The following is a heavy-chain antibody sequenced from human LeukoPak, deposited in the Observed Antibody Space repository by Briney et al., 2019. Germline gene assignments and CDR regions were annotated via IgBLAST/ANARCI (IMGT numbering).Heavy chain of an antibody. CDR3: ARFPGGSYYYYYGMDV. CDR1: GYTFTGYY. CDR2: INPNSGGT. J-gene: IGHJ6*02. Sequence: ASVKVSCKASGYTFTGYYMHRVRQAPGQGLEWMGWINPNSGGTNYAQKFQGRVTMTRDTSISTAYMELSRLRSDDTAVYYCARFPGGSYYYYYGMDVWGQGTTVTVSS. D-gene: IGHD2-15*01. V-gene: IGHV1-2*02.